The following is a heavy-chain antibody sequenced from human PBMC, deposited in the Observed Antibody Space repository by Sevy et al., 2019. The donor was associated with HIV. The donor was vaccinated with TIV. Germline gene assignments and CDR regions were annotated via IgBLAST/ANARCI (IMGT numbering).Heavy chain of an antibody. CDR3: ARGNLHWFDP. CDR1: EFTFKTSG. Sequence: GGSLRLSCAASEFTFKTSGMHWVRQAPGKGLEWVAVISYDGTNKYYADSVKGRFTISRDNSKNTVYLQMNSLRAEDTAVYYCARGNLHWFDPWGQGTLVTVSS. CDR2: ISYDGTNK. D-gene: IGHD1-1*01. J-gene: IGHJ5*02. V-gene: IGHV3-33*05.